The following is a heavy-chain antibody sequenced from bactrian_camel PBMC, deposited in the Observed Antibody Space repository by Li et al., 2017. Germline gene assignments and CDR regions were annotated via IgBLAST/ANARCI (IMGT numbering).Heavy chain of an antibody. Sequence: HVQLVESGGGSVQAGASLKLSCAASGANDVRAWGWFRQSPGKGREAVARIGGNAGTRYSDSVKGRFTISKDDAKKSTYLQMNDLKPEGTAMYFCAVDHALGWISGPCEFGFWGQGTQVTVS. CDR2: IGGNAGT. J-gene: IGHJ6*01. CDR3: AVDHALGWISGPCEFGF. CDR1: GANDVRA. V-gene: IGHV3S63*01. D-gene: IGHD1*01.